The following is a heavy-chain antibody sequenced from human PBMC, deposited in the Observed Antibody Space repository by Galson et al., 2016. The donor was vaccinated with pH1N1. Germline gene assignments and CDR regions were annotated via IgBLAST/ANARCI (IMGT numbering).Heavy chain of an antibody. CDR3: ARDTGA. J-gene: IGHJ6*02. CDR2: IYSGGDT. Sequence: SLRLSCAASGVTVSNNYMSWVRQAPGKGLEWVSCIYSGGDTYYADSVKGRFTVSRDSSKNTVYLQMNSLRAEDTAVYYCARDTGAWGQGTTVTVSS. D-gene: IGHD7-27*01. CDR1: GVTVSNNY. V-gene: IGHV3-53*01.